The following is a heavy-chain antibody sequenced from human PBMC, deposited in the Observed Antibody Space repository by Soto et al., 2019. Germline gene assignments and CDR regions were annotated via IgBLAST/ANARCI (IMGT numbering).Heavy chain of an antibody. D-gene: IGHD2-2*01. CDR3: ARACSSTSCYDVFDS. CDR1: GGSISSYY. Sequence: PSETLSLTCTVSGGSISSYYWSWIRQPAGKGLQWIGRIYTSGSTNYNPSLKSRVTTSVDTSKNQFSLKLSSVTAADTAVYYCARACSSTSCYDVFDSWGQGTLVTVSS. V-gene: IGHV4-4*07. J-gene: IGHJ4*02. CDR2: IYTSGST.